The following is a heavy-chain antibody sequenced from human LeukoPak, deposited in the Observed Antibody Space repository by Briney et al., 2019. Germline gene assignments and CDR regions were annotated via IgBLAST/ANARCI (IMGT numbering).Heavy chain of an antibody. V-gene: IGHV3-33*01. CDR1: GFTLSRYG. J-gene: IGHJ3*02. Sequence: PGRSLRLSCAAAGFTLSRYGMHWVRQAPGKGLEGVAVIWYDGSNKYYAESVKGRFTISRDNSKNTLHLQMNSLRAEDTAVYYCARDPPMYYYDEPGSRDAFDIWGQGTMVTVSS. CDR2: IWYDGSNK. D-gene: IGHD3-22*01. CDR3: ARDPPMYYYDEPGSRDAFDI.